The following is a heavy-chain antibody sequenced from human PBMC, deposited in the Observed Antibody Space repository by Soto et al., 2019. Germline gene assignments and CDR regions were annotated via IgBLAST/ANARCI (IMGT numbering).Heavy chain of an antibody. V-gene: IGHV4-61*01. CDR3: ARKWADAAGGGMDV. Sequence: PSETLSLTCTVSGGSISSPTYYWGWIRQPPGKGLEWIGYVHYSGSTNYNPSVKTRVTISADTSKNQFSLKLTSVTAADTAVYYCARKWADAAGGGMDVWGQGTTVTVSS. D-gene: IGHD1-1*01. CDR2: VHYSGST. CDR1: GGSISSPTYY. J-gene: IGHJ6*02.